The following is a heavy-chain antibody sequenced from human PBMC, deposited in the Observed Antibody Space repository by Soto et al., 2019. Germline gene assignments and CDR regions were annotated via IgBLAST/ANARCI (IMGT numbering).Heavy chain of an antibody. Sequence: EVQLLESGGGLVQPGGSLRLSCAASGSISTTTPLSWVRQAPGKGLEWVSTISGRGTNTYYADSVKGRFIISRDSAKNSLYLQMNSLRAEDTAVYFCVRGKFGLRLGDDRGYYFDNWGQGTLVTVSS. D-gene: IGHD3-16*01. V-gene: IGHV3-23*01. CDR1: GSISTTTP. CDR2: ISGRGTNT. CDR3: VRGKFGLRLGDDRGYYFDN. J-gene: IGHJ4*02.